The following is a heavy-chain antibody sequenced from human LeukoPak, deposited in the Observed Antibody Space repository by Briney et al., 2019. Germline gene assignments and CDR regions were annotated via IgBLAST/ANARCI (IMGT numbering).Heavy chain of an antibody. CDR1: GYTFTTYN. V-gene: IGHV1-18*01. Sequence: ASVKVSCKASGYTFTTYNINWVRQAPGQGLEWMGWISGYNGNTNYAQKLQGRVTMTTDTSTSTAYMELRSLKSDDAAVYYCASLKNYYDSSGYLVTDAFDIWGQGTMVTVSS. CDR3: ASLKNYYDSSGYLVTDAFDI. D-gene: IGHD3-22*01. J-gene: IGHJ3*02. CDR2: ISGYNGNT.